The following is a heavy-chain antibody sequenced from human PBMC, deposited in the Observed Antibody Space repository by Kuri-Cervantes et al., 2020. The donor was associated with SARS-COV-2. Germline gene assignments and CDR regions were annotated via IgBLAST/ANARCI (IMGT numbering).Heavy chain of an antibody. D-gene: IGHD7-27*01. CDR3: ARDLRLGKSLDY. CDR1: GFTFDDYA. CDR2: ISWNSGST. Sequence: GGSLRLSCAASGFTFDDYAMHWVRQAPGKGLEWVSGISWNSGSTYYADSVKGRFTISRDNAKNSLYLQMSSLRAEDTAVYYCARDLRLGKSLDYWGQGTLVTVSS. V-gene: IGHV3-9*01. J-gene: IGHJ4*02.